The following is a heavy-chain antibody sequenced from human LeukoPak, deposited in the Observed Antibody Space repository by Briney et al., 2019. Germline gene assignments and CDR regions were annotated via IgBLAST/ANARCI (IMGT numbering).Heavy chain of an antibody. D-gene: IGHD3-9*01. Sequence: SETLSLTCTVSGGSISSYYWSWIRQPPGKGLEWIGYIYYSGSTNYNPSLKSRVTISVETSKNQFSLKLSSGTAADTAVYYCASLPYDILTGYLDAFDIWGQGTMVTVSS. CDR3: ASLPYDILTGYLDAFDI. CDR1: GGSISSYY. V-gene: IGHV4-59*08. J-gene: IGHJ3*02. CDR2: IYYSGST.